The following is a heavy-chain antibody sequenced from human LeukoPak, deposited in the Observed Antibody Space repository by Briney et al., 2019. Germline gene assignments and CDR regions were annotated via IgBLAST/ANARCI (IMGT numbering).Heavy chain of an antibody. CDR1: GYTITGYY. V-gene: IGHV1-2*04. CDR2: INPNSGGT. D-gene: IGHD3-3*01. J-gene: IGHJ4*02. CDR3: ARGRPLYYDFWSGYYLFDY. Sequence: ASVKVSCKASGYTITGYYIHWVRQAPGQGLEWMGWINPNSGGTNYAQKFQGWVTMTRDTSISTAYMELSRLRSDDTAVYYCARGRPLYYDFWSGYYLFDYWGQGTLVTVSS.